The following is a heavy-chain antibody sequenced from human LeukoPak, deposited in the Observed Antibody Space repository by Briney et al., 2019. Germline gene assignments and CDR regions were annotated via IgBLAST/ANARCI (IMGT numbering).Heavy chain of an antibody. CDR1: GGSISSSSYY. CDR3: ARSSTYHKLWFGDY. Sequence: SETLSLTCTVSGGSISSSSYYWGWIRQPPGKGLEWIGSIYYSGSTNYNPSLKSRVTISVDTSKNQFSLKLSSVTAADTAVYYCARSSTYHKLWFGDYWGQGTLVTVSS. J-gene: IGHJ4*02. D-gene: IGHD5-18*01. CDR2: IYYSGST. V-gene: IGHV4-39*07.